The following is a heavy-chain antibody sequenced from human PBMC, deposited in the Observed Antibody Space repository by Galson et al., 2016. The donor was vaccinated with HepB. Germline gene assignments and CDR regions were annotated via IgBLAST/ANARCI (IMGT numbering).Heavy chain of an antibody. V-gene: IGHV3-21*01. CDR3: ATPRRFWSRYYDY. J-gene: IGHJ4*02. CDR2: ISSSTSYI. CDR1: GFTFSSYT. Sequence: SLRLSCAASGFTFSSYTMNWVRQAPGKGLEWVSSISSSTSYIYSADSVKGRFTISRDNSKNTLYLQMNSLRAEDTAVYYCATPRRFWSRYYDYWAQGTLVTVSS. D-gene: IGHD3-3*01.